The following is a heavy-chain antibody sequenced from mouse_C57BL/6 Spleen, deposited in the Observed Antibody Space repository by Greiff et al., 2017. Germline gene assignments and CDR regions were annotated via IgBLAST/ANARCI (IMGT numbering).Heavy chain of an antibody. CDR2: IDPSDSYT. J-gene: IGHJ2*01. D-gene: IGHD2-4*01. CDR1: GYTFTSYW. V-gene: IGHV1-59*01. CDR3: ARGGYDYGLYYFDY. Sequence: QVQLQQPGAELVRPGTSVKLSCKASGYTFTSYWMHWVKQRPGQGLEWIGVIDPSDSYTNYNQKFKGKATLTVDTSSSTDYMQLSSLTSEDSAVYYCARGGYDYGLYYFDYWGQGTTLTVSS.